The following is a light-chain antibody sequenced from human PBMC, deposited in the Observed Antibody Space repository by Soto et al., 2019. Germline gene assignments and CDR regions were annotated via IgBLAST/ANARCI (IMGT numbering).Light chain of an antibody. CDR3: QSYDSSLSVAV. V-gene: IGLV1-40*01. CDR1: SSNVGAGYD. Sequence: QAVVTQPPSVSGAPGQSVSISCTGSSSNVGAGYDVHWYQQLPGTAPKLLIHGNSNRPSGVPDRFSGSKSGTSASLAITGLQAEDEGDYYCQSYDSSLSVAVFGGGTKLTVL. J-gene: IGLJ2*01. CDR2: GNS.